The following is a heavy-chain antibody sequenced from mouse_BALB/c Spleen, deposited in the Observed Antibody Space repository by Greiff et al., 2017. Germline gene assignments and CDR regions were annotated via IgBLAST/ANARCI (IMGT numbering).Heavy chain of an antibody. Sequence: QVQLQQSGPGLVAPSQSLSITCTVSGFSLTGYGVNWVRQPPGKGLEWLGMIWGDGSTDYNSALKSRLSISKDNSKSQVFLKMNSLQTDDTARYYCAREGYYYGSSPYWYFDVWGAGTTVTVSS. CDR1: GFSLTGYG. D-gene: IGHD1-1*01. CDR3: AREGYYYGSSPYWYFDV. CDR2: IWGDGST. J-gene: IGHJ1*01. V-gene: IGHV2-6-7*01.